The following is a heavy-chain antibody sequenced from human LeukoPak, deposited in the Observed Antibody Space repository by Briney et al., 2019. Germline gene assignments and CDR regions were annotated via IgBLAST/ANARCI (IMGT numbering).Heavy chain of an antibody. J-gene: IGHJ4*02. CDR1: GFTFSSYS. Sequence: GGSLRLSCAASGFTFSSYSMNWVRQAPGKGLEWVSSISGSSGYIYQADSVKGRFTISRDNAKNSLYLQMNSLRAEDTAVYYCAKDSPVSYYYDSSGLNFDYGGQGTQVTVSS. CDR2: ISGSSGYI. D-gene: IGHD3-22*01. V-gene: IGHV3-21*01. CDR3: AKDSPVSYYYDSSGLNFDY.